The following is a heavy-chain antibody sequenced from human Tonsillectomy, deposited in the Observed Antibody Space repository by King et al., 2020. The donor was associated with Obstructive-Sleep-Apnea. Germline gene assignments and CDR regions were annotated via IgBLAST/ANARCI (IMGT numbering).Heavy chain of an antibody. V-gene: IGHV4-31*03. Sequence: VQLQESGPGLVKPSQTLSLTCNVSGGSIISGGSYWNWIRQHPGRGLEWIGYISYSGTTYYNPSLKSRVTISVDTSKNQFSLKLSSVTAADTAVYYCVVWGLWLPDYGMDVWGQGTTVTVSS. CDR1: GGSIISGGSY. CDR3: VVWGLWLPDYGMDV. D-gene: IGHD5-18*01. J-gene: IGHJ6*02. CDR2: ISYSGTT.